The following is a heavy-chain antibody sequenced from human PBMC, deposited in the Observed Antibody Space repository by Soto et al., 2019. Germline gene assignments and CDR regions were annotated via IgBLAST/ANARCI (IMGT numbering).Heavy chain of an antibody. D-gene: IGHD2-2*01. CDR3: DRYCISTIGRHDDFEI. CDR2: IYYSGST. Sequence: QVQLQESGTGLVKPSQTLSLTCTVSCGSISRGDYYWSWIRQPPGKGLEWIGYIYYSGSTYYNPSLKSRVTISEDPSKNQFSLKMSSVTAADTAVYYCDRYCISTIGRHDDFEIWGQGTMVTVSS. J-gene: IGHJ3*02. CDR1: CGSISRGDYY. V-gene: IGHV4-30-4*01.